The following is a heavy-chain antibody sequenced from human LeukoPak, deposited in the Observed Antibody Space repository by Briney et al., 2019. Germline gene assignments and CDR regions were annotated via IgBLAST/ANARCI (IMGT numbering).Heavy chain of an antibody. CDR3: ARRILAAAGTPMGY. J-gene: IGHJ4*02. CDR1: GGSFSGYY. Sequence: PSETLSLTCAVYGGSFSGYYWSWIRQPPGKGLEWIGEISHSGSTNYYPSRKSRVTISLDTSKNQFSLKLRSVTAADTAVYYCARRILAAAGTPMGYWGQGTLVTVCS. D-gene: IGHD6-13*01. V-gene: IGHV4-34*01. CDR2: ISHSGST.